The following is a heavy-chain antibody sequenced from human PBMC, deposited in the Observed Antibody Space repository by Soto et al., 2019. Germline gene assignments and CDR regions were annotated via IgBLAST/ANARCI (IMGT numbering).Heavy chain of an antibody. J-gene: IGHJ6*02. V-gene: IGHV2-5*02. Sequence: QITLKESGPTLVKPTQTLTLTCTFSGFSLSTSGVGVGWIRQPPGKALEWLALIYWDDDKRYSPSLKSRLTSTKATSKNQVVLTMTNMEPVDTATYYCAHITYYYDSSGYPPGAYYGMDVWGQGTTVTVSS. CDR2: IYWDDDK. CDR3: AHITYYYDSSGYPPGAYYGMDV. CDR1: GFSLSTSGVG. D-gene: IGHD3-22*01.